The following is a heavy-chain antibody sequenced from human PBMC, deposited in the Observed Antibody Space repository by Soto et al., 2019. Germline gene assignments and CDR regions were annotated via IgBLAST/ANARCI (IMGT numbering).Heavy chain of an antibody. Sequence: QVQLVQSGAEVKKPGSSVKVSCKASGGTFSSYTISWVRQAPGQGLEWMGRIIPILDIANYAQKFQGRVTITADKSTSTAYMELSSLRSEDTAVYYCASIRYFDWLLSSTSTEHGMDVWGQGTTVTVSS. V-gene: IGHV1-69*02. J-gene: IGHJ6*02. CDR2: IIPILDIA. D-gene: IGHD3-9*01. CDR3: ASIRYFDWLLSSTSTEHGMDV. CDR1: GGTFSSYT.